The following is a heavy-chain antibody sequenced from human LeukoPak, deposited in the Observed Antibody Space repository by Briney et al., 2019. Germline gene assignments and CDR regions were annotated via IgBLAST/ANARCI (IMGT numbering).Heavy chain of an antibody. CDR2: INHSGST. CDR1: GGSFNAYY. V-gene: IGHV4-34*01. D-gene: IGHD3-22*01. Sequence: SETLSLTCAVYGGSFNAYYWSWIRQPPGKGLEWIGEINHSGSTNYNPSLKSRVTISVDTSKNQFSLKLSSVTAADTAVYYCARGRFYYDSSGYLGAFDIWGQGTMVTVSS. J-gene: IGHJ3*02. CDR3: ARGRFYYDSSGYLGAFDI.